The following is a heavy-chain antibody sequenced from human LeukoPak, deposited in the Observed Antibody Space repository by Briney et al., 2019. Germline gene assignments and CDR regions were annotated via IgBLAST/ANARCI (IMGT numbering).Heavy chain of an antibody. CDR3: ARVSTGFDY. J-gene: IGHJ4*02. V-gene: IGHV4-39*07. CDR2: IYHSGST. CDR1: GGSISSSSYY. Sequence: SETLSLTCTVSGGSISSSSYYWGWIRQPPGEGLEWIGSIYHSGSTYYNPSLKSRVTISVDTSKNQFSLKLSSVTAADTAVYYCARVSTGFDYWGQGTLVTVSS. D-gene: IGHD2/OR15-2a*01.